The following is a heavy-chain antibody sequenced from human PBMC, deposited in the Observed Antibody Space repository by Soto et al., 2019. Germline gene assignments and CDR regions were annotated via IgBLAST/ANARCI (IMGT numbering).Heavy chain of an antibody. CDR3: ARGESSSWYGMDV. CDR1: GGSISSGDYY. D-gene: IGHD6-13*01. Sequence: QVELQESGPGLVKLSQTLSLTCTVSGGSISSGDYYWSWIRQPPGKGLEWIGYIYYSGSTYYNPSLKSRVTISVDTSKKQFSLKLRSVTAADTAVYYCARGESSSWYGMDVWGQGTTVTVSS. CDR2: IYYSGST. J-gene: IGHJ6*02. V-gene: IGHV4-30-4*01.